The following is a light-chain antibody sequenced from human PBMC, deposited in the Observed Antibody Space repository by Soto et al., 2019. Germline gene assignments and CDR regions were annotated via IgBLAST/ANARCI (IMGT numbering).Light chain of an antibody. CDR3: QQYNDRLRT. J-gene: IGKJ1*01. Sequence: EIELAQSPSALSLSGGERATLSCRASQSISDYLALYQQKPGQAPMLLIYAACTRASGIPARFSGSGCGTHFTFTSSLLHSEDLPVYSFQQYNDRLRTFGQGTKVDIK. CDR1: QSISDY. V-gene: IGKV3D-15*01. CDR2: AAC.